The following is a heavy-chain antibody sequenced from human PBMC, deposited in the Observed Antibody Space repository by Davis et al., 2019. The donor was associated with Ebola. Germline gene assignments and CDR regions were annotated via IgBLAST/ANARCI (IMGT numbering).Heavy chain of an antibody. Sequence: PGGSLRLSCAASGFTFSSYAMHWVRQAPGKGLEWVAVISYDGSNKYYADSVKGRFTISRDNSKNTLYLQMNSLRAEDTAVYYCARDNRGYSYGYYFDYWGQGTLVTVSS. D-gene: IGHD5-18*01. CDR1: GFTFSSYA. J-gene: IGHJ4*02. CDR3: ARDNRGYSYGYYFDY. CDR2: ISYDGSNK. V-gene: IGHV3-30-3*01.